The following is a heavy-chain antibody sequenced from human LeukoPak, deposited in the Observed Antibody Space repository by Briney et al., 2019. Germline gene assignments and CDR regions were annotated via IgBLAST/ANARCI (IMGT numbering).Heavy chain of an antibody. Sequence: ASVTVSCKVSGYTLAELSMHWVRQAAGKGLEWMGGFDPEDGETIYAQKFQGRVTMTEDTSTDTAYMELSSLRSEGTAVYYCATDPTYYDFWSGYNYWGQGTLVTVSS. D-gene: IGHD3-3*01. CDR3: ATDPTYYDFWSGYNY. CDR1: GYTLAELS. CDR2: FDPEDGET. V-gene: IGHV1-24*01. J-gene: IGHJ4*02.